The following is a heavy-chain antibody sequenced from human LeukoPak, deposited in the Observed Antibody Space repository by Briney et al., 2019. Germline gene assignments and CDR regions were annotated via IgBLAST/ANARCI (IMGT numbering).Heavy chain of an antibody. J-gene: IGHJ4*02. Sequence: SETLSLTCDVSGGSITPYYWNWTRQTPGKGLEWIGFIQGGGSAYYNPSLKSRLSILVDMSKNQVSLRLNSVTAADTAVYYCARLQWDSNSGDDYWGQGTLVTVPS. D-gene: IGHD6-6*01. CDR3: ARLQWDSNSGDDY. CDR1: GGSITPYY. CDR2: IQGGGSA. V-gene: IGHV4-4*09.